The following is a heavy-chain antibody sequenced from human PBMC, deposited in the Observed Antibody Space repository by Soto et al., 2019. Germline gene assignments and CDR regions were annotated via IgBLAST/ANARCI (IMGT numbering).Heavy chain of an antibody. Sequence: QVQLVQSGAEVKKPGSSVKVSCKASGGTFNNYIISWVRQAPGQGLEWMGRIIPMLEIANYAQKFQGRVTNTADKSTSTAYMALSSLRSEDTAVYYCVVNYYDSSGYYDYWGQGTRVTVSS. CDR1: GGTFNNYI. D-gene: IGHD3-22*01. V-gene: IGHV1-69*02. CDR3: VVNYYDSSGYYDY. CDR2: IIPMLEIA. J-gene: IGHJ4*02.